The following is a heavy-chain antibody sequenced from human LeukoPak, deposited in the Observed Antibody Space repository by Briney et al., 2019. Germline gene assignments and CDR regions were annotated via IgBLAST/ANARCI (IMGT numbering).Heavy chain of an antibody. Sequence: GASVKVSCKASGYTFTGYYMHWVRQAPGQGLEWMGWINPNRGGTNYAQKLQGRVTMTRDTSIREAYMEVSRLRSDDTAVYYCARVFYAKDIVVVPAYYYYYLDVWGKGTTVTVSS. V-gene: IGHV1-2*02. CDR3: ARVFYAKDIVVVPAYYYYYLDV. CDR2: INPNRGGT. J-gene: IGHJ6*03. CDR1: GYTFTGYY. D-gene: IGHD2-2*01.